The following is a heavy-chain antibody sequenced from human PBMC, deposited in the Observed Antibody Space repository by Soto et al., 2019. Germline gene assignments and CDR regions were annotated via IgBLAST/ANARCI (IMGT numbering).Heavy chain of an antibody. J-gene: IGHJ4*02. V-gene: IGHV4-39*01. CDR2: IYYSGST. Sequence: PSETLSLTCTVSGGSISSSSFYWVRIPQPPGKGLEWIVSIYYSGSTHYNPSLRSRVTVSVDRSKNQFSLKLSSVTAADTAVYYCARGVGYYDDSGHRFYFDYWGQGTLVTVSS. CDR3: ARGVGYYDDSGHRFYFDY. CDR1: GGSISSSSFY. D-gene: IGHD3-22*01.